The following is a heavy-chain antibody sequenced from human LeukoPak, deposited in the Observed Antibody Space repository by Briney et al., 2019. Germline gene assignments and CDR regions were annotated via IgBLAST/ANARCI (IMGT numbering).Heavy chain of an antibody. Sequence: SETLSLTCTVSGGSISSYYWSWIRQPPGKGLEWIGYLYYSGSTNYNPSLKSRVTISVDTSKNQFSLKLSSVTAADTAVYYCARTIVPRTYFDYWGRGTLVTVSS. CDR3: ARTIVPRTYFDY. CDR1: GGSISSYY. CDR2: LYYSGST. D-gene: IGHD2/OR15-2a*01. V-gene: IGHV4-59*01. J-gene: IGHJ4*02.